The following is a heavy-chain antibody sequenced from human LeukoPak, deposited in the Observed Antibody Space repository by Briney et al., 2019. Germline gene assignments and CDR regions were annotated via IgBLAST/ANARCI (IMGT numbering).Heavy chain of an antibody. CDR1: GGSISSYY. CDR2: IYYSGST. Sequence: SETLSLTCTVSGGSISSYYWSWIRQPPGKGLEWIGYIYYSGSTNYNPSLKSRVTISVDTPKNQFSLKLSSVTAADTAVYYCASSIAAAGNGAFDIWGQGTMVTVSS. CDR3: ASSIAAAGNGAFDI. J-gene: IGHJ3*02. V-gene: IGHV4-59*01. D-gene: IGHD6-13*01.